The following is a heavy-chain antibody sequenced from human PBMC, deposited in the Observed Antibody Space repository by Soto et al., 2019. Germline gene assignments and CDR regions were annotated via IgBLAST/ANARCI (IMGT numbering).Heavy chain of an antibody. CDR3: ARDRWEFQLFYYGLDV. J-gene: IGHJ6*02. Sequence: QVQLVESGGGVVQPGRSLRLSCAASGFTFSNYGMHWVRQAPGKGLEWVAIIWYAGSNDYYVDSVKGRFTISRDNSKNTLSLPMNSPRAEDTAVYYCARDRWEFQLFYYGLDVWGQGTTVTVSS. D-gene: IGHD1-26*01. CDR1: GFTFSNYG. CDR2: IWYAGSND. V-gene: IGHV3-33*01.